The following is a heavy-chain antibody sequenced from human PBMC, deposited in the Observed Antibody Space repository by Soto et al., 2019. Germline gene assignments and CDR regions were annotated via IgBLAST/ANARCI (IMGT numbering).Heavy chain of an antibody. J-gene: IGHJ6*02. CDR1: GGTFSSYA. V-gene: IGHV1-69*13. CDR3: ARGYGSGSYEYYYYGMDV. CDR2: IIPIFGTA. Sequence: SVKVSCKASGGTFSSYAISWVRQAPGQGLEWMGGIIPIFGTANYAQKFQGRATITADESTSTAYMELSSLRSEDTAVHYCARGYGSGSYEYYYYGMDVWGQGTTVTVSS. D-gene: IGHD3-10*01.